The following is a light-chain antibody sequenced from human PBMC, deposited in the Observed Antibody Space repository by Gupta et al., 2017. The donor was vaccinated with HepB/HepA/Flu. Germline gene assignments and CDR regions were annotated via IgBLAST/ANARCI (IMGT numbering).Light chain of an antibody. Sequence: DIVMTQSPDSLAVSLGERATINCKSSQSVLYTSYNKNYLAWYQQKPGPPPKLLIDWASTRESGVPDRFSGSGSGTYFTLTSSILQAEDVADYYWQQYYNSPWTFGQGTKVEIK. CDR3: QQYYNSPWT. V-gene: IGKV4-1*01. CDR1: QSVLYTSYNKNY. CDR2: WAS. J-gene: IGKJ1*01.